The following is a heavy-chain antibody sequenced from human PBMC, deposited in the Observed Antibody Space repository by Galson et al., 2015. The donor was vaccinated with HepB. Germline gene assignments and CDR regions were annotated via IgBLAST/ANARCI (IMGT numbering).Heavy chain of an antibody. V-gene: IGHV3-30*03. D-gene: IGHD3-22*01. CDR2: ISYDGSNK. CDR3: ARGGDYDSSGYKAFDI. Sequence: SLRLSCAASGFTFSSDGMHWVRPAPGKGLEWVAVISYDGSNKYYADSVKGRFTISRDNAKNSLYLQMNSLRAEDTAVYYCARGGDYDSSGYKAFDIWGQGTMVTVSS. CDR1: GFTFSSDG. J-gene: IGHJ3*02.